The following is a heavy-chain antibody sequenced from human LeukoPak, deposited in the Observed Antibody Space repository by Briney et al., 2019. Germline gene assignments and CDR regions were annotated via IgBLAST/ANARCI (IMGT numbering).Heavy chain of an antibody. CDR2: ISGSSNYI. V-gene: IGHV3-21*01. CDR3: ARDESGDNDAFDI. Sequence: GGSLRLSCAASGFTFSDYTMNWVRVAPGKGLEWVSSISGSSNYIYYADSVKGRFTISRGNAKNSLYLQMNSLRVEDTAVYYCARDESGDNDAFDIWGQGTMVTVSS. J-gene: IGHJ3*02. D-gene: IGHD2-21*01. CDR1: GFTFSDYT.